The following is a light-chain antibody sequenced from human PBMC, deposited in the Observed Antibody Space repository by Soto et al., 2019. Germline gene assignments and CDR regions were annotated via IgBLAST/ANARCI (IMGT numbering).Light chain of an antibody. CDR2: GAF. J-gene: IGKJ2*01. Sequence: EIVLTQSPGTLSLSPGERATLSCRASQSVSSSYLAWYQQKPGQAPRLLIYGAFSRATGIPDMFSGSGSGTDFTLTISRLEPEDFAVYYCQQYGSSPKYTFGQGTKLEIK. V-gene: IGKV3-20*01. CDR1: QSVSSSY. CDR3: QQYGSSPKYT.